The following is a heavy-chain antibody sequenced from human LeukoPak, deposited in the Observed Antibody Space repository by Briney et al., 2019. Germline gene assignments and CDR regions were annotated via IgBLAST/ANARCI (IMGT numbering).Heavy chain of an antibody. D-gene: IGHD2-2*01. CDR1: GYTFTSYG. Sequence: ASXXVSCKASGYTFTSYGISWVRQAPGQGLEWMGWISAYNGYTNYAQKLQGRVTMTTDTSTSTAYMELRSLRSDDTAVYYCARYGREVVPAASYFDYWGQGTLVTVSS. CDR3: ARYGREVVPAASYFDY. CDR2: ISAYNGYT. J-gene: IGHJ4*02. V-gene: IGHV1-18*01.